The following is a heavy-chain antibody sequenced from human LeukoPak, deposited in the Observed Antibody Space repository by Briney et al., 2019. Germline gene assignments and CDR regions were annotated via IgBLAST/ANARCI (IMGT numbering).Heavy chain of an antibody. V-gene: IGHV3-49*04. CDR2: IRSKAYGGTT. J-gene: IGHJ4*02. D-gene: IGHD3-22*01. Sequence: GGSLRLSCTASGFTFGDYVMSWVRQAPGKGLEWVGFIRSKAYGGTTEYAASVKGRFTISRDDSKSIAYLQMNSLKTEDTAVYYCTVYYDSSGYFDYWGQGTLVTVSS. CDR1: GFTFGDYV. CDR3: TVYYDSSGYFDY.